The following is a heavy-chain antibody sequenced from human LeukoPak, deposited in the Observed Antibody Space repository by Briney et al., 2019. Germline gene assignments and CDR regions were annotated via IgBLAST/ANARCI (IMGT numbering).Heavy chain of an antibody. CDR3: ARHSDVIGAI. Sequence: GESLKISCKASGYTFTHQWIGWVRQKSGSGPEWMGIIYPRDSDTRYSPSFQGHVTISADTSINTAYLEWSRLEASDTAIYYCARHSDVIGAIWGQGTLVTVSS. CDR1: GYTFTHQW. D-gene: IGHD3-10*01. V-gene: IGHV5-51*01. J-gene: IGHJ4*02. CDR2: IYPRDSDT.